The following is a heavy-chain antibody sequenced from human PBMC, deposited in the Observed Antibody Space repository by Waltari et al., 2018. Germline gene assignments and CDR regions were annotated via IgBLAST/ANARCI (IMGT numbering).Heavy chain of an antibody. CDR2: IHSTGSA. Sequence: QVQLQESGPGLVKPSETLSLTCTVPSGSIRNNYWSWIRQSAGKGLEWIGRIHSTGSATYSPSLKSRVTLSVDTSKNPFSLELDSVTAADTAMYYCARDEGQWLEYFQYWGQGTLVTVSS. CDR3: ARDEGQWLEYFQY. J-gene: IGHJ1*01. V-gene: IGHV4-4*07. CDR1: SGSIRNNY. D-gene: IGHD6-19*01.